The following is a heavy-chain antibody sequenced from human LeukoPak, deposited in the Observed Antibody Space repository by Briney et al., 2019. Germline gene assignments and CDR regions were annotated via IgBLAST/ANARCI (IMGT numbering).Heavy chain of an antibody. J-gene: IGHJ4*02. CDR2: IKPDGTTK. V-gene: IGHV3-7*03. Sequence: GGSLRLSCAASGFPFSSYSMPWVRQAPGKGLGWVANIKPDGTTKFYVDSVKGRFTISRNNALNSLYLQMNSLRAEDTAIYYCARSIPYGTTWYGRSDYWGQGTLVTVSS. D-gene: IGHD6-13*01. CDR3: ARSIPYGTTWYGRSDY. CDR1: GFPFSSYS.